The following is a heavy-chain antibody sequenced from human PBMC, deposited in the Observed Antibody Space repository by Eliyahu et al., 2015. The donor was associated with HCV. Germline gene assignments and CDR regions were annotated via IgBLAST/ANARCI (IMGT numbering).Heavy chain of an antibody. CDR1: GGSFSGYY. J-gene: IGHJ6*02. Sequence: QVQLQQWGAGLLKPSETLSLTCAVYGGSFSGYYWXWIRQPSGKGLEWIGEINHSGSTNYNPSLKSRVTISVDRSKNQLSLKLSSVTAADTAVYYCATGKIVVVTALRYSYYAMDVWGQGTTVTVSS. CDR3: ATGKIVVVTALRYSYYAMDV. D-gene: IGHD2-21*02. CDR2: INHSGST. V-gene: IGHV4-34*01.